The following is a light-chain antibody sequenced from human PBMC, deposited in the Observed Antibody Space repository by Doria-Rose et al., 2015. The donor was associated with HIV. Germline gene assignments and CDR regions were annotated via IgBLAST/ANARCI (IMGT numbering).Light chain of an antibody. CDR1: QSLLYTSKNY. CDR2: WAS. J-gene: IGKJ3*01. CDR3: QQYYDTPS. V-gene: IGKV4-1*01. Sequence: DIQMTQSPESLGMSLGERATLNCKSNQSLLYTSKNYLAWYQQKPGQPPKLLIYWASNRQSGVPARFSGSGSGTDFTLTISSLEAEDVAVYYYQQYYDTPSFGPGTTVDIK.